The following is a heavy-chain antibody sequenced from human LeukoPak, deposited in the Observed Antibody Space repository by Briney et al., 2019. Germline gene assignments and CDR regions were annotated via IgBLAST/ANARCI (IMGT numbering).Heavy chain of an antibody. Sequence: GGSLRLSCAASGFTFRNYAMCWVRQAPGKGLEWVSGISGSGDRTYYADSAEGRFTISRDNSKNTLYLQMNSLRAEDTAVYYCAKVYDSSGYYYVAFGYWGQGTLVTVSS. D-gene: IGHD3-22*01. CDR2: ISGSGDRT. J-gene: IGHJ4*02. CDR3: AKVYDSSGYYYVAFGY. CDR1: GFTFRNYA. V-gene: IGHV3-23*01.